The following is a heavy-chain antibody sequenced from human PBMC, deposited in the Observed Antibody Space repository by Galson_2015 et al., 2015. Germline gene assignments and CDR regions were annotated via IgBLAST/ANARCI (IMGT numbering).Heavy chain of an antibody. D-gene: IGHD1-1*01. CDR2: IYPGDSDT. Sequence: QSGAEVKKPGESLTISCKGSGYSFTSYWIGWVRQMPGKGLEWMGIIYPGDSDTRYSPSFQGQVTISADKSISTAYLQWSSLKASDAAMYYGARTLDNLVYVGCYYYGMDVWVQGTPVAVS. J-gene: IGHJ6*02. V-gene: IGHV5-51*01. CDR3: ARTLDNLVYVGCYYYGMDV. CDR1: GYSFTSYW.